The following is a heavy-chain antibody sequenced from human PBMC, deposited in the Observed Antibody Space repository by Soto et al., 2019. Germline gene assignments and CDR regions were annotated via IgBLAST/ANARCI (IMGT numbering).Heavy chain of an antibody. CDR1: GFTFSDYY. CDR3: ARDGTYYYDSSGYQDYYYYGMDV. V-gene: IGHV3-11*01. D-gene: IGHD3-22*01. Sequence: GGSLRLSCAASGFTFSDYYMSWISQAPGKGLEWVSYISSSGSTIYYADAVKGRFTITRDNAKNSLYLQMNSLRAEDTAVYYCARDGTYYYDSSGYQDYYYYGMDVWGQGTTVTVSS. CDR2: ISSSGSTI. J-gene: IGHJ6*02.